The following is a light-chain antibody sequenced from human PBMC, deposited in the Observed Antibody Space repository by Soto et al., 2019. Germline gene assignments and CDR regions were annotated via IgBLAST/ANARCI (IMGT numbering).Light chain of an antibody. Sequence: QLVLTQSPSASASLGASVKLTCTLSSGHSSYAIAWHQQQPEKGPRYLMKVNSDGSHNKGDGIPDRFSGSSSGAERYLTISSLQSEDEADYYCQTWGTGIQVFGGGTQLTVL. CDR1: SGHSSYA. V-gene: IGLV4-69*01. J-gene: IGLJ2*01. CDR3: QTWGTGIQV. CDR2: VNSDGSH.